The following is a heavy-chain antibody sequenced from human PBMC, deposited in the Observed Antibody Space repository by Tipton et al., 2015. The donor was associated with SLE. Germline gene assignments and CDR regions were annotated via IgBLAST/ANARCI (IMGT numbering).Heavy chain of an antibody. J-gene: IGHJ4*02. CDR1: GDSISTYY. Sequence: TLSLTCTVSGDSISTYYWSWIRQPPGKGLEWIAYIYYTGKTNYNPSLKSRVTISMDTSTNQFSLKVASLTAADTAIYFCARRGGSYSQFAFDSWGQGTLVTVSS. CDR3: ARRGGSYSQFAFDS. CDR2: IYYTGKT. D-gene: IGHD1-26*01. V-gene: IGHV4-59*08.